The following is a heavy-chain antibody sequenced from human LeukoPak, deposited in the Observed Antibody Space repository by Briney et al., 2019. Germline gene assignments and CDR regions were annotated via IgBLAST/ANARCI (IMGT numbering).Heavy chain of an antibody. J-gene: IGHJ3*02. V-gene: IGHV3-30*18. Sequence: GGSLRLSCAASGFTFSSYGMHWVRQAPGKGLEWVAVISYDGSNKYYADSVKGRFTISRDNSKNTLYLQMNSLRAEDTAVYYCAKRLRFVDAFDIWGQGTMVTVSS. CDR1: GFTFSSYG. CDR2: ISYDGSNK. CDR3: AKRLRFVDAFDI. D-gene: IGHD3-3*01.